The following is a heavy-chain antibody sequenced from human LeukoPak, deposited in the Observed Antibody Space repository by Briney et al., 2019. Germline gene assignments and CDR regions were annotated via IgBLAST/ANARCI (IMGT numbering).Heavy chain of an antibody. CDR3: ASGYCSGGSCYGLLDY. Sequence: ASVKVSCKASGYTFTTYGISWVRQAPGQGLEWMGWISAYNGNTNNAQKLQGRVTMPTDTSTKTAYMGLRSLRSDDTAVYYCASGYCSGGSCYGLLDYWGQGTLVIVSS. J-gene: IGHJ4*02. CDR2: ISAYNGNT. D-gene: IGHD2-15*01. V-gene: IGHV1-18*01. CDR1: GYTFTTYG.